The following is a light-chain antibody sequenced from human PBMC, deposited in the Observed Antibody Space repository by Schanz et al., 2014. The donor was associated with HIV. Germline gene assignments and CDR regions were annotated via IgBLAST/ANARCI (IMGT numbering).Light chain of an antibody. CDR3: QQYNTKPYT. Sequence: DIQMTQSPSTLSASIGDRVTITCRASQSVDSWLAWYQQKPGKAPKLMISKASSLQGGVPSRFSGSGSGTDFSLTISSLQPDDLATYYCQQYNTKPYTFGQGTKLEIK. CDR1: QSVDSW. J-gene: IGKJ2*01. V-gene: IGKV1-5*03. CDR2: KAS.